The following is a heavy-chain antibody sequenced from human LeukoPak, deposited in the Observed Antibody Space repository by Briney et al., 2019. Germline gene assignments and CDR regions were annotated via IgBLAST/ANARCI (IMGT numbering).Heavy chain of an antibody. J-gene: IGHJ4*02. CDR2: IYYSGST. CDR1: GGSISSSSYY. Sequence: SETLSLTCTVSGGSISSSSYYWGWIRQPPGKGLEWIGSIYYSGSTYYNPSLKSRVTISVDTSNNQFSLKLKSVTAADTAVYYCARRTSAGFSDSLDYWGQGTLVTVSS. V-gene: IGHV4-39*01. CDR3: ARRTSAGFSDSLDY. D-gene: IGHD6-25*01.